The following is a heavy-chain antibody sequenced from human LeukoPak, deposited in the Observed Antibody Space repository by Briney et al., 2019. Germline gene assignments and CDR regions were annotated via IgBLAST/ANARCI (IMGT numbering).Heavy chain of an antibody. CDR1: GYSFTSYW. CDR3: ARHTRVALGALEI. CDR2: IYPGDSDT. D-gene: IGHD5/OR15-5a*01. V-gene: IGHV5-51*01. J-gene: IGHJ3*02. Sequence: GESLKISCKGSGYSFTSYWIGWVGQITGKGLEWMGIIYPGDSDTRYSPSFQGQVTISADKSISTAYLQWSSLKASDTAMYYCARHTRVALGALEIWGQGTMVTVSS.